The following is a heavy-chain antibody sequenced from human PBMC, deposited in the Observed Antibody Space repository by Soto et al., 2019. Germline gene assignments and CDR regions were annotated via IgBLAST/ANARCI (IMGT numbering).Heavy chain of an antibody. CDR1: GGSISSNY. J-gene: IGHJ5*02. CDR2: IYYSGST. V-gene: IGHV4-59*01. CDR3: ARDGGYYDSSGYYSRSGSGWFYX. D-gene: IGHD3-22*01. Sequence: PSETLSLTCTVSGGSISSNYWSWIRQPPGKGLEWILYIYYSGSTNYNPSLKSLVTISVDTSKKRCSLKLSSVTAADTAVYYCARDGGYYDSSGYYSRSGSGWFYXWGQVTMFTVSX.